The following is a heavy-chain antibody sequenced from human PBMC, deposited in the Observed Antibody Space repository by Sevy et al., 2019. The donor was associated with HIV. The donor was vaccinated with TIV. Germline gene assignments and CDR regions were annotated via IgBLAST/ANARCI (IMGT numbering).Heavy chain of an antibody. CDR2: INSDGSST. V-gene: IGHV3-74*01. CDR3: SRGLYYYDMRGHQEPGDY. D-gene: IGHD3-22*01. Sequence: GGSLRLSCAASGITLTPYWMHWVRQVPGKGLVWVSRINSDGSSTSYAESVKGRFTISRDNGKNTLYLQMKSRRVEDTAVYFCSRGLYYYDMRGHQEPGDYWGQGVLVTVSS. CDR1: GITLTPYW. J-gene: IGHJ4*02.